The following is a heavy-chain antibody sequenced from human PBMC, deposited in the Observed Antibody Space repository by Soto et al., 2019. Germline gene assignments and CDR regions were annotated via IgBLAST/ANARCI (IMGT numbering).Heavy chain of an antibody. J-gene: IGHJ1*01. CDR3: ARDLGSSWYPEYFQH. CDR2: ISSSSNTI. D-gene: IGHD6-13*01. Sequence: GGSLRLSCAASGFTFSSYAMSWVRQAPGKGLEWVSHISSSSNTIYYADSVKGRFTISRDNAKNSLYLQMNSLRAEDTAVYYCARDLGSSWYPEYFQHWGQGTLVTVSS. V-gene: IGHV3-48*01. CDR1: GFTFSSYA.